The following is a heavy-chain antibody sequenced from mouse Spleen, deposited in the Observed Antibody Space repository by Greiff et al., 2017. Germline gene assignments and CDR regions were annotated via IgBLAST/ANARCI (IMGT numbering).Heavy chain of an antibody. Sequence: EVQRVESGPELVKPGASVKMSCKASGYTFTDYNMPWVKQSHGKSLEWIGYINPNNGGTSYNQKFKGKATLTVNKSSSTAYMELRSLTSEDSAVYYCARVRLGREGFAYWGQGTLVTVSA. CDR3: ARVRLGREGFAY. J-gene: IGHJ3*01. CDR2: INPNNGGT. CDR1: GYTFTDYN. D-gene: IGHD4-1*01. V-gene: IGHV1-22*01.